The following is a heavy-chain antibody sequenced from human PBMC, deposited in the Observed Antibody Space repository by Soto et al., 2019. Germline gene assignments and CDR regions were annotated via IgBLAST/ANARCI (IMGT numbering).Heavy chain of an antibody. CDR2: ISYDGSLQ. Sequence: QAQLVESGGGVVQPGRSLRLSCAASGFAFSSYGMHWVRLAPGTGLEWVAVISYDGSLQHYADSVKGRFTISRDNSKNMVLLQMSSLRAEDTAVYYCVSDRGYGHASAPYSWGQGTLFSVSS. CDR3: VSDRGYGHASAPYS. CDR1: GFAFSSYG. D-gene: IGHD5-18*01. V-gene: IGHV3-30*03. J-gene: IGHJ4*02.